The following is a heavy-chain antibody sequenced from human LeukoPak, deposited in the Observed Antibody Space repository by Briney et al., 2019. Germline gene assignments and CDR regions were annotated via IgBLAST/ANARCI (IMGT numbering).Heavy chain of an antibody. CDR2: IYYSGST. CDR1: GGSISSSGYY. Sequence: SETLSLTCTISGGSISSSGYYWSWIRQHPGKGLEWIGYIYYSGSTYYNPSLKSRFTISVDTPKNQFSLKLSSVTAADTAVYYCARASRVVSGDDYYYVMDVWAKGPRSPSP. CDR3: ARASRVVSGDDYYYVMDV. J-gene: IGHJ6*02. V-gene: IGHV4-31*03. D-gene: IGHD7-27*01.